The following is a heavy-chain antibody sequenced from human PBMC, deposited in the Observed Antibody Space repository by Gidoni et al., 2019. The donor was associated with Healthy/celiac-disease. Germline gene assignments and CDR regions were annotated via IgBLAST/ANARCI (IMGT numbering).Heavy chain of an antibody. D-gene: IGHD2-2*01. Sequence: EVQLLESGGGLVQPGGSLRLSCAASGFTFSNYAMSWVRQAPGKGLGWVSAISGGGTDTYYADSVRGRFTISRDNSKNTLYLQMNSLRAEDTAVYYCAKDEAYCSSTSCYPEGFDYWGQGTLVTVSS. CDR2: ISGGGTDT. V-gene: IGHV3-23*01. CDR3: AKDEAYCSSTSCYPEGFDY. CDR1: GFTFSNYA. J-gene: IGHJ4*02.